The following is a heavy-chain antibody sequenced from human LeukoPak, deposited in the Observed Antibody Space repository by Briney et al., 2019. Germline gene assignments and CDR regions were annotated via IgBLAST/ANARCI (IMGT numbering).Heavy chain of an antibody. CDR1: GFTFDDYA. CDR2: INWNSDSI. V-gene: IGHV3-9*01. J-gene: IGHJ4*02. Sequence: PGGSLRLSCAVSGFTFDDYAMHWVRQAPGKGLEWVSGINWNSDSIGYADSVKGRFTTSRDNAKNSLYLQMSSLRADDTAFYYCAISQNDYFDYWGQGTLVTVSS. CDR3: AISQNDYFDY.